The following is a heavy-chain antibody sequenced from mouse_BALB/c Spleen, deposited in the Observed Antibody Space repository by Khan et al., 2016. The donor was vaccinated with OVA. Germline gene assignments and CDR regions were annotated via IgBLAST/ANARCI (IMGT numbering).Heavy chain of an antibody. CDR1: GYSITSDYA. Sequence: EVQLQESGPGLVKPSQSLSLTCTVTGYSITSDYAWNWIRQFPGNTLEWMGYISYSGSTNYNPSIKSRISITRDTSKNQFILQLNSVTTEDTATXYCARDGSRYNYAMDYWGQGTSVTVSS. J-gene: IGHJ4*01. V-gene: IGHV3-2*02. CDR2: ISYSGST. CDR3: ARDGSRYNYAMDY. D-gene: IGHD2-3*01.